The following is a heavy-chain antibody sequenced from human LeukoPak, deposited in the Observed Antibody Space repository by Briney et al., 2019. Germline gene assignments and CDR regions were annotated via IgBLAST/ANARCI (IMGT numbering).Heavy chain of an antibody. V-gene: IGHV1-69*01. Sequence: GSSVKVSCKASGGTFSSYAISWVRQAPGQGLEWMGGIIPIFGTANYAQKFQGRVTITADESTSTAYMELSSLRSEDTAVYYCAREGAVPYDSSGYYYPLDIWGQGTMVTVSS. CDR3: AREGAVPYDSSGYYYPLDI. CDR2: IIPIFGTA. CDR1: GGTFSSYA. J-gene: IGHJ3*02. D-gene: IGHD3-22*01.